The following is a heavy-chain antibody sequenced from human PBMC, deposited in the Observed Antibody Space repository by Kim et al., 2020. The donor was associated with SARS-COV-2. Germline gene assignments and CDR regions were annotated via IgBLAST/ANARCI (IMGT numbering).Heavy chain of an antibody. V-gene: IGHV4-4*07. Sequence: SETLSLTCTVSSASIYPYYWSWIRQPAGKRLEYIGRINTSGNTNYNPSFQSRFTMSMDTSGTQFSLGLTSVTAADTAVYYCAGVLPGFDWYFDLWGRGTLVTVSS. J-gene: IGHJ2*01. CDR1: SASIYPYY. CDR2: INTSGNT. CDR3: AGVLPGFDWYFDL. D-gene: IGHD3-16*01.